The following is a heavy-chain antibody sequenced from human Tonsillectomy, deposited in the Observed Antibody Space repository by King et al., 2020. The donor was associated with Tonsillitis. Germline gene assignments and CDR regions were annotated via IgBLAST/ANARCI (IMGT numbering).Heavy chain of an antibody. CDR1: GGSISSYY. D-gene: IGHD3-22*01. CDR2: IYYSGST. CDR3: ARAGDYYDSSGYYGSYYFDY. Sequence: QLQESGPGLVKPSETLSLTCTVSGGSISSYYWSWIRQPPGKGLEWIGYIYYSGSTNYNPSLKSRVTISVATSKNQFSLKLSSVTAADTAVYYCARAGDYYDSSGYYGSYYFDYWGPGTLVTVSS. J-gene: IGHJ4*02. V-gene: IGHV4-59*01.